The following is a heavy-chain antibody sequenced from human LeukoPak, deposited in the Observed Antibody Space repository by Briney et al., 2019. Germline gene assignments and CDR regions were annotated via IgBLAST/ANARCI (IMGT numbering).Heavy chain of an antibody. CDR1: GFTFDDYA. D-gene: IGHD6-19*01. V-gene: IGHV3-9*01. CDR3: AKAVAGFFGNVVDY. J-gene: IGHJ4*02. Sequence: SLRLSCAASGFTFDDYAMHWVRQAPGKGLEWVSGISWNSGSIGYADSVKGRFTISRDNAKNSLYLQMNSLRAEDTALYYCAKAVAGFFGNVVDYWGQGTLVTVSS. CDR2: ISWNSGSI.